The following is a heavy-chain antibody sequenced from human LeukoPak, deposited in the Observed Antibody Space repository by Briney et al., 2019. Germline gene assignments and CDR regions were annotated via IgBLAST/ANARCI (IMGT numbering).Heavy chain of an antibody. CDR2: IYTSGST. CDR3: ARAAGSDYYGSGSSFGWFDP. V-gene: IGHV4-4*07. CDR1: GGSISSYY. J-gene: IGHJ5*02. Sequence: SETLSLTCTVSGGSISSYYWSWIRQPAGKGLEWIGRIYTSGSTNYNPSLKSRVTISVDTSKNQFSLKLSSVTAADTAVYYCARAAGSDYYGSGSSFGWFDPWGQGTLVTVSS. D-gene: IGHD3-10*01.